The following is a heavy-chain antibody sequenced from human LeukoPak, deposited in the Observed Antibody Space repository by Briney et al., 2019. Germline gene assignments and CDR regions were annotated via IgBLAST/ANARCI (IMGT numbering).Heavy chain of an antibody. J-gene: IGHJ4*02. CDR1: GGSFSGYY. CDR3: ARVGGGSGYRHEYYFDY. D-gene: IGHD3-22*01. V-gene: IGHV4-34*01. Sequence: SETLSLTCAVYGGSFSGYYWSWIRQPPGEGLEWIGEINHSGSTNYNPSLKSRVTISVDTSKNQFSLKLSSVTAADTAVYYCARVGGGSGYRHEYYFDYWGRGTLVTVSS. CDR2: INHSGST.